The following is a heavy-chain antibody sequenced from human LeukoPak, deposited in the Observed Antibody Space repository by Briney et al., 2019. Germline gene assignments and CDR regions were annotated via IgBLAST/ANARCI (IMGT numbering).Heavy chain of an antibody. CDR1: GGSISSGGYY. Sequence: PSETLSLTCTVSGGSISSGGYYWSWIRQPAGKGLEWVGRIYTSGSTNYNPSLKSRVTISVDTSKNQFSLKLSSVTAADTAVYYCARDLVAPRRVNAFDIWGQGTMVTVSS. CDR2: IYTSGST. CDR3: ARDLVAPRRVNAFDI. D-gene: IGHD5-12*01. V-gene: IGHV4-61*02. J-gene: IGHJ3*02.